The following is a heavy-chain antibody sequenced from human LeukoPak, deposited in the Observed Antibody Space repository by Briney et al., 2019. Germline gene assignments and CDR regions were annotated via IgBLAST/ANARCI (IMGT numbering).Heavy chain of an antibody. J-gene: IGHJ4*02. CDR1: GGSFSGYY. CDR3: VYGSGNYYPDFDH. V-gene: IGHV4-34*01. D-gene: IGHD3-10*01. CDR2: INHSGST. Sequence: SETLSLTCAVYGGSFSGYYWSWIRQPPGKGLEWIGEINHSGSTNYNPSLKSRVTISVDTSKNQFSLNLSSVIAADTAVYYCVYGSGNYYPDFDHWGQGTLVTVSS.